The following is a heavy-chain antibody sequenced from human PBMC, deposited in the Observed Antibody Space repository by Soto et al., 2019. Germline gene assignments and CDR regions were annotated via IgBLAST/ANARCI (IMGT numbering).Heavy chain of an antibody. CDR3: ARHHYLRNTIFGVVIPIDYYYYYGMDV. CDR2: ISAYNGNT. J-gene: IGHJ6*02. CDR1: GYTFTSYG. D-gene: IGHD3-3*01. V-gene: IGHV1-18*01. Sequence: GASVKVSCKASGYTFTSYGISWVRQAPGQGLEWMGWISAYNGNTNYAQKLQGRVTMTTDTSTSTAYMELRSLRSDDTAVYYCARHHYLRNTIFGVVIPIDYYYYYGMDVWGQGTTVTVSS.